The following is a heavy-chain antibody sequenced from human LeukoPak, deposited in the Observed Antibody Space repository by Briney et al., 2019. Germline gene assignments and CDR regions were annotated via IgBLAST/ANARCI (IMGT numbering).Heavy chain of an antibody. CDR1: GFTVSINY. CDR2: IYSGGSI. Sequence: GGSLRLSCAASGFTVSINYMSWARQAPGKGLEWVSVIYSGGSIYYADSVKGRFTISRDNSKNTLYLQMNSLRAEDTAVYYCVREAGNDYGDYFDYWGQGTLVTVSS. V-gene: IGHV3-66*01. J-gene: IGHJ4*02. CDR3: VREAGNDYGDYFDY. D-gene: IGHD4-17*01.